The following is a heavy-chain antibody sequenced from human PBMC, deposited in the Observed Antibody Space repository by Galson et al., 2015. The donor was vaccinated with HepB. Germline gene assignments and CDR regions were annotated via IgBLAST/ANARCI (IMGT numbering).Heavy chain of an antibody. J-gene: IGHJ6*03. CDR1: GYTFTGYY. CDR3: ARDLRVATLNYYYYMDV. Sequence: SVKVSCKASGYTFTGYYMHWVRQAPGQGLEWMGWINPNSGGTNYAQKFQGRVTMTRDTSISTAYMELSRLRPDDTAVYYCARDLRVATLNYYYYMDVWGKGTTVTVSS. D-gene: IGHD5-12*01. V-gene: IGHV1-2*02. CDR2: INPNSGGT.